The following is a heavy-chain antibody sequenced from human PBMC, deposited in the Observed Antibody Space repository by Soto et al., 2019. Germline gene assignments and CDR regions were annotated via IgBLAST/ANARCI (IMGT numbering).Heavy chain of an antibody. CDR1: GYTFTSYY. J-gene: IGHJ4*02. CDR2: INPSGGST. D-gene: IGHD2-2*01. Sequence: QVQLVQSGAEVKKPGASVKVSCKASGYTFTSYYMHWVRQAAGQGLEWMGIINPSGGSTSYAQKFQGRVTRTRDTSTSTVYMELSSLRSEDTAVYYCARGPMTVPFDYWGQGTLVTVSS. CDR3: ARGPMTVPFDY. V-gene: IGHV1-46*03.